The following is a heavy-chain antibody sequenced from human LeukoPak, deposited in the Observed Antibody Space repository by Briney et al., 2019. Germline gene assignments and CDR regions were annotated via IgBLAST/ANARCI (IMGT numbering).Heavy chain of an antibody. CDR2: ISSSGRNI. V-gene: IGHV3-48*03. D-gene: IGHD5-18*01. J-gene: IGHJ4*02. CDR3: ARDLVQLWSKDY. Sequence: GGSLRLSCAASGFTFSNYEFNWVRQAPGKGLEWVSYISSSGRNIYYADSVKGRFTISRDNAKNSLYLQMNGLRAEDTAVYYCARDLVQLWSKDYWGQGTLVTVSS. CDR1: GFTFSNYE.